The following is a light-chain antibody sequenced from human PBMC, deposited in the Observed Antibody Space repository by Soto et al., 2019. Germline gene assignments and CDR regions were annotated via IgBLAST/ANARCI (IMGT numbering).Light chain of an antibody. Sequence: EIVMTQSPATLSVSPGERATLSCRASQNISSNLAWYQQKPGQAPRALMDGASTRATGIPARFSGSGSGTEFTLTISSLQSEDFAVYYCQQYNNWLWTFGQGTKVEIK. J-gene: IGKJ1*01. CDR1: QNISSN. CDR2: GAS. V-gene: IGKV3-15*01. CDR3: QQYNNWLWT.